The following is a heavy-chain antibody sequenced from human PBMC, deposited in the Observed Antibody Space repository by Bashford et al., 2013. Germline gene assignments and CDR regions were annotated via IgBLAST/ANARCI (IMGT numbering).Heavy chain of an antibody. CDR2: ISYDGSNK. V-gene: IGHV3-30*18. D-gene: IGHD6-13*01. Sequence: GSLRLSCAASGFTFSSYGMHWVRQAPGKGLEWVAVISYDGSNKYYADSVKGRFTISRDNSKNTLYLQMNSLRAEDTAVYYCAKMRGRFDPWGQGTLVTVSS. CDR3: AKMRGRFDP. CDR1: GFTFSSYG. J-gene: IGHJ5*02.